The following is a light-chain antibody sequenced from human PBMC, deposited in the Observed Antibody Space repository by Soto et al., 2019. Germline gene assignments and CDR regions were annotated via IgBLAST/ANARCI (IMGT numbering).Light chain of an antibody. Sequence: QSALTQPASVSGSPGQSITISCTGTSSDVGSYNLVSWYQQHPGKAPKLMISVGSKRPSGVSNRFSGSKSGNTASLTISGLQADEEADYYCCSYAGVVFGGGTKLTVL. J-gene: IGLJ2*01. V-gene: IGLV2-23*01. CDR3: CSYAGVV. CDR2: VGS. CDR1: SSDVGSYNL.